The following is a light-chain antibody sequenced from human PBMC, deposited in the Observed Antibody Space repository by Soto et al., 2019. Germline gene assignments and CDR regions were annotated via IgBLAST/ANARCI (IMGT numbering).Light chain of an antibody. Sequence: DIQMTQSPSTLSASVGDRVTITCRASQSISSWLAWYQQKPGKAPKLLIYDASSLESGVPSRFSGSGSGTEFTLTISSLQPDDFATYYCQKYNSYSWKCGQGTKGDIK. CDR3: QKYNSYSWK. CDR2: DAS. V-gene: IGKV1-5*01. CDR1: QSISSW. J-gene: IGKJ1*01.